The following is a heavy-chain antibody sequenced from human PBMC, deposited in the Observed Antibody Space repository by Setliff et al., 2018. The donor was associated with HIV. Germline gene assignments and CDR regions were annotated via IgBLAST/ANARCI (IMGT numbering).Heavy chain of an antibody. CDR1: GGPFISHT. CDR3: AKEQEIGSYLDP. V-gene: IGHV1-69*02. CDR2: IIPILGIP. D-gene: IGHD1-26*01. Sequence: SVKVSCKASGGPFISHTFTWVRQAPGQGLEWMGRIIPILGIPNYAQNFQGRLTISADKSTRTAYLELSSLRSDDSAVYFCAKEQEIGSYLDPWGQGTLVTVSS. J-gene: IGHJ5*02.